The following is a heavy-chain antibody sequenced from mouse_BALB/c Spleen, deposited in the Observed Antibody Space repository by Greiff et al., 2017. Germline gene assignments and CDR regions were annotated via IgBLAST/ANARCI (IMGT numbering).Heavy chain of an antibody. CDR2: IYPSDSYT. V-gene: IGHV1-69*02. J-gene: IGHJ3*01. CDR3: TRSTHDGGFAY. CDR1: GYTFTSYW. D-gene: IGHD2-12*01. Sequence: QVQLQQPGAELVRPGASVKLSCKASGYTFTSYWINWVKQRPGQGLEWIGNIYPSDSYTNYNQKFKDKATLTVDKSSSTAYMQLSSPTSEDSAVYYCTRSTHDGGFAYWGQGTLVTVSA.